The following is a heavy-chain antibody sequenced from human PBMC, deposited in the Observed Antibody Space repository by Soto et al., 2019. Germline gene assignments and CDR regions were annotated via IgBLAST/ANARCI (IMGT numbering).Heavy chain of an antibody. D-gene: IGHD3-22*01. CDR2: IYYSGST. Sequence: SETLSLTCTVSGGSISSGGYYWSWIRQHPGKGLEWIGYIYYSGSTYYNPSLKSRVTISVDTSENQFSLKLSSVTAADTAVYYCARGPPFLTYYYDSSGYSYYFDYWGQGTLVTVSS. CDR3: ARGPPFLTYYYDSSGYSYYFDY. CDR1: GGSISSGGYY. V-gene: IGHV4-31*03. J-gene: IGHJ4*02.